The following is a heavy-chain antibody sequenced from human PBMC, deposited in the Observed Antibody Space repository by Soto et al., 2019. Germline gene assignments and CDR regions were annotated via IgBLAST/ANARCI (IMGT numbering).Heavy chain of an antibody. CDR1: GFTFSSYW. D-gene: IGHD1-26*01. J-gene: IGHJ3*02. CDR3: ASPTTFFRDAFDI. CDR2: IKQDGSEK. Sequence: GGSLRLSCAASGFTFSSYWMSWVRQAPGKGLEWVANIKQDGSEKYYVDSVKGRFTISRDNAKNSLYLQMNSLRAEDTAVYYCASPTTFFRDAFDIWGQGTMVTVSS. V-gene: IGHV3-7*01.